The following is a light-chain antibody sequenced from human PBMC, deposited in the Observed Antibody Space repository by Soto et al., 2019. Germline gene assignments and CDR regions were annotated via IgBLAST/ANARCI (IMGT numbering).Light chain of an antibody. Sequence: QSALTQPPSASGSPGQSVTIPCAGTSTDVGEYNYVSWYQQHPGKVPKLIIFEVNKRPSGVPDRFSGSKSGDTASLTVSGLQAEDEADYYCSSYRDITTLVVFGGGTQLTVL. CDR3: SSYRDITTLVV. J-gene: IGLJ2*01. CDR2: EVN. CDR1: STDVGEYNY. V-gene: IGLV2-8*01.